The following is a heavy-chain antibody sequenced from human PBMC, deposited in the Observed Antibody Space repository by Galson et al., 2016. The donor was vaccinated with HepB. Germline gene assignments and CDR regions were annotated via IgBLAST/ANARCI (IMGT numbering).Heavy chain of an antibody. CDR3: ASSQHNWNSPTHRKGLYYYGLDV. CDR2: ISYDGSNR. J-gene: IGHJ6*02. CDR1: GFTFSSYG. D-gene: IGHD1-1*01. V-gene: IGHV3-30*03. Sequence: SLRLSCAASGFTFSSYGMHWVRQTPGKGLEWVAVISYDGSNRYYADSVKGRFTISRDNSKNTLYLQMNSLRAEDTAVYYCASSQHNWNSPTHRKGLYYYGLDVWGQGTTVTVS.